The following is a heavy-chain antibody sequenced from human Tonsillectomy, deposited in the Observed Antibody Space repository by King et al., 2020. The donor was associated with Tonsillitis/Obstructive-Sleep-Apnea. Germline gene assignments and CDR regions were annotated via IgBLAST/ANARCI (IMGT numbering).Heavy chain of an antibody. CDR1: EFSLSSHW. Sequence: VQLVESGGGLVQPGGSLRLSCAASEFSLSSHWMHWVRQAPGKGLVWVSRSNSDGSLTSHADSVKGRFTISRDNAKNTLYLQMNSLRAEDTAVYYCARVGRSIDYLDVWGKGTTVTVSS. J-gene: IGHJ6*03. V-gene: IGHV3-74*01. CDR3: ARVGRSIDYLDV. CDR2: SNSDGSLT.